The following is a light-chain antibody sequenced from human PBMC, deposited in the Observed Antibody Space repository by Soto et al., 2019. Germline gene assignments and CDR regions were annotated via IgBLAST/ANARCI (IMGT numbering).Light chain of an antibody. J-gene: IGKJ1*01. CDR1: QTISSW. Sequence: DIQMTQSPSTLSGSLGDSVTITCRASQTISSWLAWYQQKPGKAPKLLIYKASTLKSGVPSRFRGSGSGTEFTLTISSLQPDDFETYYCQHYNSYSEAFGQGTKVDIK. CDR2: KAS. CDR3: QHYNSYSEA. V-gene: IGKV1-5*03.